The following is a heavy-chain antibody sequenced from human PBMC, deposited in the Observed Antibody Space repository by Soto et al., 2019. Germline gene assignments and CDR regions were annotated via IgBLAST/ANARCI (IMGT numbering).Heavy chain of an antibody. J-gene: IGHJ4*02. CDR2: ISSSGSTI. Sequence: GKGLEWVSYISSSGSTIYYEDSVKCRFTISRDNPKKALYRQMNSLRAEDTAVYYCVIVNTIFGVVHPSYRWSAFWGKGT. D-gene: IGHD3-3*01. CDR3: VIVNTIFGVVHPSYRWSAF. V-gene: IGHV3-11*01.